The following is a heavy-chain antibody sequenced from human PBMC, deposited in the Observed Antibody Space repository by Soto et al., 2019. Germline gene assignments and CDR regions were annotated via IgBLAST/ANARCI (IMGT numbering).Heavy chain of an antibody. V-gene: IGHV1-18*01. J-gene: IGHJ4*02. CDR1: GYTFTSYG. Sequence: GASVKVSCKASGYTFTSYGISWVRQAPGQGLEWMGWISAYNGNTNYAQKLQGRVTMTTDKSTSTAYMELRSLRSDDTAVYYCARGANWDGYSYYDSSGYSPFDYWGQGTLVTVSS. CDR2: ISAYNGNT. CDR3: ARGANWDGYSYYDSSGYSPFDY. D-gene: IGHD3-22*01.